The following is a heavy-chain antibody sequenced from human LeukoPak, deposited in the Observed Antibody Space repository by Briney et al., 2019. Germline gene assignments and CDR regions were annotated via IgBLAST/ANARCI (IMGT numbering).Heavy chain of an antibody. Sequence: ASVKVSCKVSGYTLTELSMHWVRQAPGKGLEWMGGFDPEDGETIYAQKFQGRVTMTEDTSTDTAYMELSSLRSEDTAVYYCATESVAAAGNDLRWFDPWGQGTLVTVSS. J-gene: IGHJ5*02. CDR1: GYTLTELS. D-gene: IGHD6-13*01. CDR3: ATESVAAAGNDLRWFDP. CDR2: FDPEDGET. V-gene: IGHV1-24*01.